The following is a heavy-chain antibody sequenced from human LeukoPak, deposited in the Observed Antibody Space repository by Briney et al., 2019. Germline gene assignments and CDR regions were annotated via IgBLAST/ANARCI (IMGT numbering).Heavy chain of an antibody. CDR3: ARDPGGYYGHFDY. CDR1: GFTFSSYA. V-gene: IGHV3-30-3*01. D-gene: IGHD3-22*01. Sequence: PGRSLRLSCAASGFTFSSYAMHWVHQAPGKGLEWVAVISYDGSNKYYADSVKGRFTISRDNSKNTLYLQMNSLRAEDTAVYYCARDPGGYYGHFDYWGQGTLVTVSS. CDR2: ISYDGSNK. J-gene: IGHJ4*02.